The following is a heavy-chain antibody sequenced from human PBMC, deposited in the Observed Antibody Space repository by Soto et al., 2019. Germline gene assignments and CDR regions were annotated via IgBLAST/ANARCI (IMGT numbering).Heavy chain of an antibody. Sequence: PSETLSLTCAVSGGSISSSNWWSWVRQPPGKGLEWIGEIYHSGSTNYIPSLKSRVTISVDKSKNQFSLKLSSVTAADTAVCYCARGGATAGTNWFDPGGQGTLVAVST. V-gene: IGHV4-4*02. J-gene: IGHJ5*02. CDR2: IYHSGST. CDR1: GGSISSSNW. D-gene: IGHD6-13*01. CDR3: ARGGATAGTNWFDP.